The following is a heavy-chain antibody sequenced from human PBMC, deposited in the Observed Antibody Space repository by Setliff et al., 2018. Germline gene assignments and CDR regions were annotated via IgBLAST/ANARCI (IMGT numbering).Heavy chain of an antibody. V-gene: IGHV1-69*13. CDR3: ARVLEPNYDILTGYYYYYYYGMDV. J-gene: IGHJ6*02. CDR1: GYTFTSYA. CDR2: IIPIFGTA. D-gene: IGHD3-9*01. Sequence: GASVKVSCKASGYTFTSYAMHWVRQAPGQRLEWMGGIIPIFGTANYAQKFQGRVTITADESTSTAYMELSSLRSEDTAVYYCARVLEPNYDILTGYYYYYYYGMDVWGQGTTVTVSS.